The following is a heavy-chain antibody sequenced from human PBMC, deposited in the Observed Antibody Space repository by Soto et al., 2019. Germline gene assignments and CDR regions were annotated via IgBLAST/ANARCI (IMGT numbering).Heavy chain of an antibody. CDR2: ISSSSSYI. Sequence: EVQLVESGGGLVKPGVSLRLSCAASGFTFSSYSMNWVRQAPGTGLEWVSSISSSSSYIYYADSVNGRFTISRDNAQNALYLQMNSLSAEDTAVYYCARDRPSGSYSQNAFDIWGQGTMVTVSS. J-gene: IGHJ3*02. CDR1: GFTFSSYS. CDR3: ARDRPSGSYSQNAFDI. D-gene: IGHD1-26*01. V-gene: IGHV3-21*01.